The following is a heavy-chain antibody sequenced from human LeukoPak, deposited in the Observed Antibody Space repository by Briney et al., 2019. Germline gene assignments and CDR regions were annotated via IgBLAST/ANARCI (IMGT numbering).Heavy chain of an antibody. CDR2: ISAYNGNT. Sequence: ASVKVSCKASGYTFTSYGISWVRQAPGQGLEWMGWISAYNGNTNYAQKLQGRVTMTRDMSTSTVYMELSSLRSEDTAVYYCARGSKLLWFGELLYQDYWGQGTLVTVSS. D-gene: IGHD3-10*01. CDR1: GYTFTSYG. J-gene: IGHJ4*02. V-gene: IGHV1-18*01. CDR3: ARGSKLLWFGELLYQDY.